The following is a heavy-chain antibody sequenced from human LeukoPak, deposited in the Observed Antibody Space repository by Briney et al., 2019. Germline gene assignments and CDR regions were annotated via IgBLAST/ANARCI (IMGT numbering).Heavy chain of an antibody. Sequence: SVKVSCKASGDTFSTYAISWVRQAPGQGLEWMGGTIPIFGTANYAQKFQGRVTITADESTSTAYMELSSLRSEDTAVYYCASRSYSSGWYGSYFDYWGQGTLVTVSS. CDR2: TIPIFGTA. V-gene: IGHV1-69*13. J-gene: IGHJ4*02. CDR3: ASRSYSSGWYGSYFDY. D-gene: IGHD6-13*01. CDR1: GDTFSTYA.